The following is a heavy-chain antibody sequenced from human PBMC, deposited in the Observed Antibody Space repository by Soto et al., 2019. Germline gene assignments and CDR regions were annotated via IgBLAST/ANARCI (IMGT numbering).Heavy chain of an antibody. CDR1: GFTFSSYG. Sequence: QVQLVESGGGVVQPGRSLRLSCAASGFTFSSYGMHWVRQAPGKGLEWVAVIWYDGSNKYYADSVKGRFTISRDNSKNTLYLQMNSLRTEDTAVYYCARDHSGYDKDYYSYGMDVWGQGTTVTVSS. J-gene: IGHJ6*02. CDR2: IWYDGSNK. CDR3: ARDHSGYDKDYYSYGMDV. D-gene: IGHD5-12*01. V-gene: IGHV3-33*01.